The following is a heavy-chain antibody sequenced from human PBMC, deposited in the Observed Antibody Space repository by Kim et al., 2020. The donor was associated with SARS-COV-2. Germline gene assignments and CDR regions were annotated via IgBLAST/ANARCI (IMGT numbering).Heavy chain of an antibody. CDR3: GGGGYSGYDPFDY. D-gene: IGHD5-12*01. J-gene: IGHJ4*02. Sequence: YADSGKGRFTISRDNAKNTLYLQMNSLRVEDTAVYYGGGGGYSGYDPFDYWGQGTLVTVSS. V-gene: IGHV3-74*01.